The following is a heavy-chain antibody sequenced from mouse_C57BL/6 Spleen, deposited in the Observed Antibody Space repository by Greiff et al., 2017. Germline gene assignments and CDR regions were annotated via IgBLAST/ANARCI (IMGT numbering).Heavy chain of an antibody. D-gene: IGHD2-5*01. CDR1: GYAFSSSW. CDR2: IYPGDGDT. J-gene: IGHJ3*01. CDR3: ARPAHSKGGAWFAY. Sequence: QVQLQQSGPELVKPGASVKISCKASGYAFSSSWMNWVKQRPGKGLEWIGRIYPGDGDTNYNGKFKGKATLTADKSSSTAYMQLSSLTSEDSAVYVCARPAHSKGGAWFAYWGQGTLVTVSA. V-gene: IGHV1-82*01.